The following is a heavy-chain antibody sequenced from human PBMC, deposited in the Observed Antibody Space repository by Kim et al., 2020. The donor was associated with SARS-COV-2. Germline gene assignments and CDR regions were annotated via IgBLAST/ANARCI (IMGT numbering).Heavy chain of an antibody. J-gene: IGHJ6*02. CDR1: GYSFTSYW. Sequence: GESLKISCKGSGYSFTSYWIGWVRQIPGKGLEWMGIIYPGDSDTRYSPSFQGQVTISADKSISTAYLQWSSLKASDTAMYYCVRCTVATDYYYYGMDVWGQGTTVTVSS. V-gene: IGHV5-51*01. CDR3: VRCTVATDYYYYGMDV. D-gene: IGHD5-12*01. CDR2: IYPGDSDT.